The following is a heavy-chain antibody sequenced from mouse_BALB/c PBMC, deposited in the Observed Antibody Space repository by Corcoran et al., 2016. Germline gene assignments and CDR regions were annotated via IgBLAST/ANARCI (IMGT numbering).Heavy chain of an antibody. V-gene: IGHV3-6*02. D-gene: IGHD1-1*01. Sequence: DVQLQESGPGLVKPSQSLSLTCSVTGYSITSGYYWNWIRQFPGNKLEWMGYISYDGSNNYNPSLKNRISITRDTSKNQFFLKLNSVTTEDTATYYCANYYGPYWYFDVWGAGTTVTVSS. CDR3: ANYYGPYWYFDV. CDR2: ISYDGSN. J-gene: IGHJ1*01. CDR1: GYSITSGYY.